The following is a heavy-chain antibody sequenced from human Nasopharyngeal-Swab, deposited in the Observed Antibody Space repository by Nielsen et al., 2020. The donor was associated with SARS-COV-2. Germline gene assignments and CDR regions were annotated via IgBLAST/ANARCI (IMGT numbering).Heavy chain of an antibody. CDR1: GGSISSGGYY. J-gene: IGHJ4*02. Sequence: SETLSLTCTVSGGSISSGGYYWIWIRQHPGKGLEWIGYIYYSGSTYYNPSLKSRVTISVDTSKNQFSLKLSSVTAADTAVYYCAKDESGYYYDSSGYIDYWGQGTLVTVSS. CDR2: IYYSGST. D-gene: IGHD3-22*01. CDR3: AKDESGYYYDSSGYIDY. V-gene: IGHV4-31*03.